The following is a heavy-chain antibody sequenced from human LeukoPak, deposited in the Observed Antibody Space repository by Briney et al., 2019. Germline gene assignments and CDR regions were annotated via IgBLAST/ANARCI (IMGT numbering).Heavy chain of an antibody. CDR3: ARGSRVRFLARS. D-gene: IGHD3-3*01. CDR1: GGSISSGGYY. V-gene: IGHV4-31*03. Sequence: SETLSLTCTVSGGSISSGGYYWSWIRQHPGKGLEWIGYIYYSGSTYYNPSLKSRVTISVDTSKNQFSLKLSSVTAADTAVYYCARGSRVRFLARSWGQGTLVTVSS. J-gene: IGHJ5*02. CDR2: IYYSGST.